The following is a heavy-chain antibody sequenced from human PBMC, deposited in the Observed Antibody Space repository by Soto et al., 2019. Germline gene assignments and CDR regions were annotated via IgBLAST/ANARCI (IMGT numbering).Heavy chain of an antibody. J-gene: IGHJ6*02. CDR1: GGSFSSDSFI. CDR3: ARDHKWDGMDV. V-gene: IGHV4-31*03. D-gene: IGHD1-26*01. Sequence: QVQLEESGPGLVKPSQTLSLTCSVSGGSFSSDSFIWSWVRQCPGKGLEWSGYIYYSGTTYYNPSLRSRVMMSVDTSKNQFSLHLSSVTAADTAVYYCARDHKWDGMDVWGQGATVTVSS. CDR2: IYYSGTT.